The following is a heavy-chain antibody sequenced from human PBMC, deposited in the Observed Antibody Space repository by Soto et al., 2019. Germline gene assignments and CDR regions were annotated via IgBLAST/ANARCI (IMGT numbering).Heavy chain of an antibody. CDR2: ISGSGGST. J-gene: IGHJ6*02. D-gene: IGHD3-10*01. V-gene: IGHV3-23*01. CDR1: GFTFSSYA. CDR3: ATTSSGNGYYYYGMDV. Sequence: TGGSLRLSCAASGFTFSSYAMSWVRQAPGKGLEWVSAISGSGGSTYYADSVKGRFTISRDNSKNTLYLQMNSLRAEDTAVYYCATTSSGNGYYYYGMDVWGQGTTVTVSS.